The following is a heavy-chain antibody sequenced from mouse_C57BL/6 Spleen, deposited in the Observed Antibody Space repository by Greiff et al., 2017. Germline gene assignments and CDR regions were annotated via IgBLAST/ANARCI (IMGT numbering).Heavy chain of an antibody. CDR1: GFNIKDYY. J-gene: IGHJ2*01. V-gene: IGHV14-1*01. CDR3: TTGFITAVVAKIDY. D-gene: IGHD1-1*01. Sequence: EVQLQQSGAELVRPGASVKLSCTASGFNIKDYYMHWVKQRPEQGLEWIGRIDPEDGDTEYAPKFQGKATMTADTSSNTAYLQLSSLTSEDTAVYYCTTGFITAVVAKIDYWGQGTTLTVSS. CDR2: IDPEDGDT.